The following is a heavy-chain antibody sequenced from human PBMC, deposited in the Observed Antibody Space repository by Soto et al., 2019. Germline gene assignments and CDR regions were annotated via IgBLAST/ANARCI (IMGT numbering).Heavy chain of an antibody. CDR3: ATRVDYVYVWWSYRHWEIFDY. Sequence: ASVKVSCKASGGTFSSYVMSWVRQAPGQGLEWMGGIMPIFGTANYAQKFQGRVTITADESTSTAYMELSSLRSEDTAVYDCATRVDYVYVWWSYRHWEIFDYWGQGTLVTVSS. J-gene: IGHJ4*02. CDR2: IMPIFGTA. CDR1: GGTFSSYV. V-gene: IGHV1-69*13. D-gene: IGHD3-16*02.